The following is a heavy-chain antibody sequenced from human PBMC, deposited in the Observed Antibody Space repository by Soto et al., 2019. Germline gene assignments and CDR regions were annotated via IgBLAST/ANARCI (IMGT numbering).Heavy chain of an antibody. CDR2: IIPIFGTA. Sequence: SVKVSCKASGGTFSSYAISWVRQAPGQGLEWMGGIIPIFGTANYAQKFQGRVTITADESTSTAYMELSSLRSEDTAVYYCAIYYYDSSGYFFYFDYWGQGTLVTVS. D-gene: IGHD3-22*01. J-gene: IGHJ4*02. CDR1: GGTFSSYA. V-gene: IGHV1-69*13. CDR3: AIYYYDSSGYFFYFDY.